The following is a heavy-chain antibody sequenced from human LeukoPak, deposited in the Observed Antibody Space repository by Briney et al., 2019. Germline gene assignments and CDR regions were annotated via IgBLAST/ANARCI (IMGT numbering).Heavy chain of an antibody. CDR3: ARSHILTGPMGLDY. CDR2: IYYSGST. J-gene: IGHJ4*02. CDR1: GGSISSYY. Sequence: SETLSLTCTVSGGSISSYYWSWIRQPPGKGLEWIGYIYYSGSTNYNPSLKSRVTISVDTSKNQFSLKLSSVTAADTAVYYCARSHILTGPMGLDYGGQGTLVTVSS. D-gene: IGHD3-9*01. V-gene: IGHV4-59*01.